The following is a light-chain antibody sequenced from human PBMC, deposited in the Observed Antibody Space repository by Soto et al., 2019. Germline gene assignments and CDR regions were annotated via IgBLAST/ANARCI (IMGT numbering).Light chain of an antibody. Sequence: DIKMTQSPSALSASVGDRVTITCRASQSISSYLNWYQQKPGKAPKLLIYAASSLQSGVPSRFSGSGSGTDFTLTISSLQPEEFATYYCQKSYSNPITCGQGTRLEIK. CDR2: AAS. CDR1: QSISSY. J-gene: IGKJ5*01. V-gene: IGKV1-39*01. CDR3: QKSYSNPIT.